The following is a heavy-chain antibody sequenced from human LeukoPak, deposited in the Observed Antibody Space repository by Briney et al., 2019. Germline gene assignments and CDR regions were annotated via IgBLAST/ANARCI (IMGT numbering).Heavy chain of an antibody. D-gene: IGHD2-2*01. J-gene: IGHJ4*02. CDR3: VRVGFTTSWSNFDY. CDR1: GYNFPAYF. CDR2: INPNGGDT. Sequence: ASVKVSCKAAGYNFPAYFMHWVRQAPGQGPEWMGRINPNGGDTNYAQKFQGRVTMARDTSISTAYMELNSLMSDDTAVYYCVRVGFTTSWSNFDYWGQGTLVTVSS. V-gene: IGHV1-2*06.